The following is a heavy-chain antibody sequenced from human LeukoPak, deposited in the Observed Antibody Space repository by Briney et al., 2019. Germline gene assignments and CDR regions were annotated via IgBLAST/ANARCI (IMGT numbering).Heavy chain of an antibody. Sequence: ASVKVSCKASGYTFTSYGISWVRQAPGQGLEWMGWISAYNGNTNCAQKLQGRVTMTTDTSTSTAYMELRSLRSDDTAVYYCARGVTFGSSWYGPYNWFDPWGQGTLVTVSS. J-gene: IGHJ5*02. CDR3: ARGVTFGSSWYGPYNWFDP. D-gene: IGHD6-13*01. CDR1: GYTFTSYG. V-gene: IGHV1-18*04. CDR2: ISAYNGNT.